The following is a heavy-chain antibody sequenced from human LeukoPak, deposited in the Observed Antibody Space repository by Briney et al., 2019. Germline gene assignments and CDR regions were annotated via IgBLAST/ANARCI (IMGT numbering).Heavy chain of an antibody. Sequence: ASVKVSCKASGGTFSSYAISWVRQAPGQGLEWMGWISAYNGNTNYAQKLQGRVTMTTDTSTSTAYMELRSLRSDDTAVYYCARGSALLRFGELPYLDYWGQGTLVTVSS. CDR2: ISAYNGNT. CDR1: GGTFSSYA. CDR3: ARGSALLRFGELPYLDY. D-gene: IGHD3-10*01. V-gene: IGHV1-18*01. J-gene: IGHJ4*02.